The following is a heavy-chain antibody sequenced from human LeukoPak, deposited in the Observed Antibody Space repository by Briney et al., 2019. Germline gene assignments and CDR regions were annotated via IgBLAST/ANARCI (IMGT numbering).Heavy chain of an antibody. Sequence: SETLSLTCTVSGGSISSYYWSWIRQPPGKGLEWIGYIYTSGSTNYNPSLKSRVTISVDTSKNQFSLKLSSVTAADTAVYYCARGPRDRSVGYCSSTSCYPRRWYFDYWGQGTLVTVSS. CDR1: GGSISSYY. CDR3: ARGPRDRSVGYCSSTSCYPRRWYFDY. V-gene: IGHV4-4*09. CDR2: IYTSGST. J-gene: IGHJ4*02. D-gene: IGHD2-2*01.